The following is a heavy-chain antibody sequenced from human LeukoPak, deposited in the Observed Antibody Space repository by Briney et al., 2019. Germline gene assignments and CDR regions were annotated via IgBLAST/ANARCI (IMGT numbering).Heavy chain of an antibody. D-gene: IGHD1-26*01. J-gene: IGHJ4*03. V-gene: IGHV3-48*03. Sequence: GGSLRLSCAASGFTFSSYEMNWVRQAPGKGLEWVSYISSSGSTIYYANSVKGRFTISRDNAKNSLYLQMNSLRAEDTAVYYCARDGLYSGSFDYWGKGTTVTTSS. CDR2: ISSSGSTI. CDR1: GFTFSSYE. CDR3: ARDGLYSGSFDY.